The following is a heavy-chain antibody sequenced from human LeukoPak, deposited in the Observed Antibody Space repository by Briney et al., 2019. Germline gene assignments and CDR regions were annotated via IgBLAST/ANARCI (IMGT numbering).Heavy chain of an antibody. CDR2: ISYSGGT. CDR3: ARVGDYNDLVY. D-gene: IGHD4-11*01. CDR1: GGSISSDGYY. J-gene: IGHJ4*02. Sequence: PSETLSLTCTVSGGSISSDGYYWSWIRQHPGKGLEWIGYISYSGGTYYSPSLKSRVTISVDTSKNQFSLKLTSVTAADTAVYYCARVGDYNDLVYWGQGTLVTVSS. V-gene: IGHV4-31*03.